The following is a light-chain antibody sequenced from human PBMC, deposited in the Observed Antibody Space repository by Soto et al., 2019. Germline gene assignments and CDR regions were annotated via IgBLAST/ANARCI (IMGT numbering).Light chain of an antibody. CDR2: DST. CDR1: QSIHTS. Sequence: EIVMTQSPATLSVSPGERVTLSCRASQSIHTSLAWYQQKPGQPPRLVVYDSTLRANGVPDRFGGSRSGTEFTLTINNLEPEDFAVYYCQQRNVWPPITFGQGTRLEIK. J-gene: IGKJ5*01. V-gene: IGKV3-11*01. CDR3: QQRNVWPPIT.